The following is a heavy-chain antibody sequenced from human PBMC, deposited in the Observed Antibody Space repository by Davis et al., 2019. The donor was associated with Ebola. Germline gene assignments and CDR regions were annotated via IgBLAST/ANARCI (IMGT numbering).Heavy chain of an antibody. Sequence: SETLSLTCTVSGDSVDSGNYYWSWIRQPPGKGLQWIGEVNHSGITNYNPSLKSRVTISLDRSKNQFSLRLTSVTAADMAVYFCASSLFGVTINPYYFEYWGRGTLVTVSS. CDR2: VNHSGIT. CDR3: ASSLFGVTINPYYFEY. J-gene: IGHJ4*02. CDR1: GDSVDSGNYY. D-gene: IGHD3-3*01. V-gene: IGHV4-61*01.